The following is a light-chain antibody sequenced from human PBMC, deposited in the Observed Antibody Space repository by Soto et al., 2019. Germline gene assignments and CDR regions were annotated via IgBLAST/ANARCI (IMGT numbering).Light chain of an antibody. CDR3: QQRSNWIT. J-gene: IGKJ5*01. V-gene: IGKV3-11*01. CDR1: QSVSSN. Sequence: EMVMTQSPATLSVSPGERATLSCRASQSVSSNLAWYQQKPGQAPRLLIYDASNRATGIPARFSGSWSGTDFTLTISSLEPEDFAVYHCQQRSNWITFGQGTRLEIK. CDR2: DAS.